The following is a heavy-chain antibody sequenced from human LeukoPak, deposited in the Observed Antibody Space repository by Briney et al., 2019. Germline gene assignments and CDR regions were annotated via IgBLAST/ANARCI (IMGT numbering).Heavy chain of an antibody. CDR3: ARGRSPSYYYYYYMDV. J-gene: IGHJ6*03. CDR1: GYTFTSYY. V-gene: IGHV1-46*01. Sequence: ASVKVSCKASGYTFTSYYMHWVRQAPGQGLEWMGIINPSGGSTSYAQKFQGRVTMTRDMSTSTVYVELSSLRSEDTAVYYCARGRSPSYYYYYYMDVWGKGTTVTVSS. CDR2: INPSGGST.